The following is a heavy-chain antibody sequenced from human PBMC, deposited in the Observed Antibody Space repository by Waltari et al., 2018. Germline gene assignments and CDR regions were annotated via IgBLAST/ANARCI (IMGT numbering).Heavy chain of an antibody. CDR2: ITSDGSIT. CDR3: AKECVDTAICDY. Sequence: EVPLKQSGGGLVQPGGSLRLSCAASGFTFDSHWMHWVRQAPGKGLVWVSRITSDGSITAYADSVKGRFTISRDNAKNTLYLQMNSLRAEDTAVYYCAKECVDTAICDYWGQGTQVTVSS. V-gene: IGHV3-74*01. J-gene: IGHJ4*02. D-gene: IGHD5-18*01. CDR1: GFTFDSHW.